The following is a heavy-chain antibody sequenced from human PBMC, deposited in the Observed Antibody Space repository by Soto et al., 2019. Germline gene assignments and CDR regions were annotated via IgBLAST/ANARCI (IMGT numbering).Heavy chain of an antibody. Sequence: SETLSLTCAVSGGSISSIKWRIWIRQPPWKGLELIWEIYRSGSTNYNPSLKSRVTISVDKSKNQFSLKLSSVTAADTAVYYCARGDCSGGSCYSVDIWGQGTMVT. CDR1: GGSISSIKW. CDR2: IYRSGST. J-gene: IGHJ3*02. V-gene: IGHV4-4*02. CDR3: ARGDCSGGSCYSVDI. D-gene: IGHD2-15*01.